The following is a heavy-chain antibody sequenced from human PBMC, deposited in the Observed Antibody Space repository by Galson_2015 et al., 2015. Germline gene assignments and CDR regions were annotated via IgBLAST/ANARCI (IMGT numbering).Heavy chain of an antibody. CDR1: GYTFTSYA. CDR3: ARENGYSGSYPFDY. J-gene: IGHJ4*02. D-gene: IGHD1-26*01. CDR2: INAGNGNT. V-gene: IGHV1-3*01. Sequence: SVKVSCKASGYTFTSYAMHWVRQAPGQRLEWMGWINAGNGNTKYSQKFQGRVTVTRDTSASTAYMELSSLRSEDTAVYYCARENGYSGSYPFDYWGQGTLVTVSS.